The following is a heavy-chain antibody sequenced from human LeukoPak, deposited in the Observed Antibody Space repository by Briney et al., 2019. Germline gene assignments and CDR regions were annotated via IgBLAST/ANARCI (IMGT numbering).Heavy chain of an antibody. V-gene: IGHV3-7*01. CDR2: IKPDGSGT. CDR3: ARFGFSGTMDV. CDR1: DFTFSGYW. Sequence: GGSLRLSCTASDFTFSGYWMTWVRQAPGKGLEWVADIKPDGSGTYYPDSVRGRFTISRDNAKNSLYLHINSLRAEDTAVFYCARFGFSGTMDVWGPGTTVTVSS. J-gene: IGHJ6*02. D-gene: IGHD1-26*01.